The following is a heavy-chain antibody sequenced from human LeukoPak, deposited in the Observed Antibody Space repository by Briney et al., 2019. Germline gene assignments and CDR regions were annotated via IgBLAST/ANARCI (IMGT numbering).Heavy chain of an antibody. D-gene: IGHD6-19*01. V-gene: IGHV3-48*02. J-gene: IGHJ4*02. CDR1: GFTFSSYG. Sequence: GGSLRLSCAASGFTFSSYGMNWVRQAPGKGLEWVSYISTSSSTIYYADSVRGRFTISRDNAKNSLYLQMNSLRDEDTAVYYCARASGWYFHLEYWGQGTLVTVSS. CDR2: ISTSSSTI. CDR3: ARASGWYFHLEY.